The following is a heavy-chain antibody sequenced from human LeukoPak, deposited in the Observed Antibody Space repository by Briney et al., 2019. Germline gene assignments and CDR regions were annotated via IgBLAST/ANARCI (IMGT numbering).Heavy chain of an antibody. D-gene: IGHD3-3*01. CDR2: ISSSGSTI. Sequence: GGSLRLSCAASGFTFSDYYMRWIRQAPGKGLEWVSYISSSGSTIYYADLVKGRFTISRDNAKNALYLQMNSLRAEDTAVYYCARRSRFLEWLFSYYFDYWGQGTLVTVSS. CDR3: ARRSRFLEWLFSYYFDY. V-gene: IGHV3-11*01. J-gene: IGHJ4*02. CDR1: GFTFSDYY.